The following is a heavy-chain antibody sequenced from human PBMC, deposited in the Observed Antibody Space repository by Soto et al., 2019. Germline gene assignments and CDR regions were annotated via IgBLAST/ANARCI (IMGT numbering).Heavy chain of an antibody. Sequence: QVQLQESGPGLVKPSETLSLNCSVSGDAITRHYWSWIRQSPGKGLEWLGYFFHTGTALYNPSLRRRVPMSVDTSKNQFSLKLTSVIPADTAVYFCARNYGGNSQFFDLWGRGTLVTVSS. CDR3: ARNYGGNSQFFDL. V-gene: IGHV4-59*11. CDR1: GDAITRHY. D-gene: IGHD4-17*01. J-gene: IGHJ2*01. CDR2: FFHTGTA.